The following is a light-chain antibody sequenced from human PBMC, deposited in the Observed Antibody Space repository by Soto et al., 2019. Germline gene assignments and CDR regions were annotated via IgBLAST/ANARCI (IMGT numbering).Light chain of an antibody. Sequence: VIWMTQSPSFLSAIRGDRVTISCRMSQDIGHYLAWYRQKPGKAPTLLVYAASTLGSAVPPRFTGAGSETDFTLTISGLQPEDFATYYCQQTFSTPITFGQGTRLE. V-gene: IGKV1D-8*03. CDR2: AAS. CDR1: QDIGHY. CDR3: QQTFSTPIT. J-gene: IGKJ5*01.